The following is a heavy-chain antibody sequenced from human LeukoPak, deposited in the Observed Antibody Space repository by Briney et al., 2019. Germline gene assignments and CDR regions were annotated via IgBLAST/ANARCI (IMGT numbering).Heavy chain of an antibody. CDR3: AKGDRRYSCGYYYYYGMDV. D-gene: IGHD5-18*01. CDR1: GFTFDDYA. CDR2: ISWNSGSI. Sequence: GGSLRLSCAASGFTFDDYAMHWVRQAPGKGLEWVSGISWNSGSIGYADSVKGRFTISRDNAKNSLYLQMNSLRAEDTALYYCAKGDRRYSCGYYYYYGMDVWGQGTTVTVSS. V-gene: IGHV3-9*01. J-gene: IGHJ6*02.